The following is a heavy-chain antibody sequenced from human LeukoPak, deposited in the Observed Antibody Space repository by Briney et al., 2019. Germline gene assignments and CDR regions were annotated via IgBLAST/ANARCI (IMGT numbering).Heavy chain of an antibody. CDR2: VRSSGTT. Sequence: SQTLSLTCSVSAGSTSSGGYYWSWIRHYPGKGLEWIGYVRSSGTTYYNPSLKGRVAMSVDTSKNQFSLKLNSVTAADTAIYYCARQIPNGPLDSWGQGTLVSVSS. CDR1: AGSTSSGGYY. CDR3: ARQIPNGPLDS. V-gene: IGHV4-31*03. J-gene: IGHJ5*01.